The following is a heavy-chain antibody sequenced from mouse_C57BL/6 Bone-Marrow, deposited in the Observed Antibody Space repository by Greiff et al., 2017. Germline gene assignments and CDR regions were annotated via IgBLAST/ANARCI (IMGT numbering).Heavy chain of an antibody. CDR3: ARPNYYGSSYLDY. J-gene: IGHJ2*01. CDR1: GYTFTSYW. Sequence: VQLQQSGTELVKPGASVKLSCKASGYTFTSYWMHWVKQRPGQGLEWIGNIKPSNGGTNYNEKFKSKATLTVDKSSSTAYMQLSSLTSEDSAVYYCARPNYYGSSYLDYWGQGTTLTVSS. V-gene: IGHV1-53*01. D-gene: IGHD1-1*01. CDR2: IKPSNGGT.